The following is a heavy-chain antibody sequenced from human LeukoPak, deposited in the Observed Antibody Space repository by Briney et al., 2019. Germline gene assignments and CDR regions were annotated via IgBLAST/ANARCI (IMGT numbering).Heavy chain of an antibody. Sequence: GGSLRLSCAASGFTFSSSAMSWVRQAPGKGLEWVSTISASGGSTYYAVSVKGRFTISRDDSENTLYLQMNSLRAEDTAVYYCAKGGGWFDPWGQGTLVTVSP. CDR2: ISASGGST. J-gene: IGHJ5*02. V-gene: IGHV3-23*01. CDR1: GFTFSSSA. CDR3: AKGGGWFDP. D-gene: IGHD2-15*01.